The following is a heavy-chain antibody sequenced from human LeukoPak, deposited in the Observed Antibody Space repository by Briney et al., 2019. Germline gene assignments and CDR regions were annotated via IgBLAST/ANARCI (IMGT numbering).Heavy chain of an antibody. D-gene: IGHD2-15*01. J-gene: IGHJ6*02. CDR1: GYTFTSYG. V-gene: IGHV1-18*01. CDR3: ARDPSYCSGGSCYLTLYYYYYGMDV. Sequence: ASVKVSCKASGYTFTSYGISWVRQAPGQGLEWMGWFSAYNGNTNYAQKLQGRVTMTTDTSTSTAYMELRSLRSDDTAVYYCARDPSYCSGGSCYLTLYYYYYGMDVWGQGTTVTVSS. CDR2: FSAYNGNT.